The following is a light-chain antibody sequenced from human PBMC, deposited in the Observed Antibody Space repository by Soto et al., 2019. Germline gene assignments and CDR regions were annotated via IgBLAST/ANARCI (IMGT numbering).Light chain of an antibody. CDR1: QRISSTY. Sequence: EIVLTQSPGTLSLSPGERVTLSCRASQRISSTYLAWYQQTPGQAPRLLIYDASSRATGIPDRFSGSGSGTDFTLTISRLEPEDFAVYYCQQYGSSPCTFGPGTKVDIK. J-gene: IGKJ3*01. V-gene: IGKV3-20*01. CDR2: DAS. CDR3: QQYGSSPCT.